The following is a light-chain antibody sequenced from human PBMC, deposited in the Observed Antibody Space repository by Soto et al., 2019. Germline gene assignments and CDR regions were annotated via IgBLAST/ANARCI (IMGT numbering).Light chain of an antibody. V-gene: IGKV3-20*01. CDR1: QSVSSSY. CDR2: GAS. Sequence: VLTHSPVTLSLSPGERSTLSCRASQSVSSSYLAWYQQKPGQAPRLLIYGASSRASGIPDRFSGSGSGTDFTLTISRLEPEDFAVYYCQQDGSSRTFGQGTKVDIK. CDR3: QQDGSSRT. J-gene: IGKJ1*01.